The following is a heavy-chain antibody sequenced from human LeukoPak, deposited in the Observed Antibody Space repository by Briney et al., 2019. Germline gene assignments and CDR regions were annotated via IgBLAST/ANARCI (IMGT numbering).Heavy chain of an antibody. V-gene: IGHV6-1*01. CDR2: TYYRSKWYN. J-gene: IGHJ4*02. CDR3: ARAKGRSPLFDY. D-gene: IGHD6-13*01. Sequence: SQTLSLTCAISGDSVSSNSAAWNWIRQSPSRGLEGLGSTYYRSKWYNDYAVSVKGRIAINPDTSKNQFSLQLNSVTPEDTAVYYCARAKGRSPLFDYWGQGTLVTVSS. CDR1: GDSVSSNSAA.